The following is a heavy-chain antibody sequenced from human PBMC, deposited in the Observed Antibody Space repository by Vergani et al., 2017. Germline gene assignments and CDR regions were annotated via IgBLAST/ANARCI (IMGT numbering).Heavy chain of an antibody. CDR1: GGSFSGYY. CDR2: INHSGST. V-gene: IGHV4-34*01. D-gene: IGHD3-10*01. J-gene: IGHJ6*02. Sequence: QVQLQQWGAGLLKPSETLSLTCAVYGGSFSGYYWSWIRQPPGKGLEWIGEINHSGSTNYNPSLKSRVTISVDTSKNQFSLKLSSVTAADTAVYYCARGLVRGAMTHYYYYYGMDVWGQGTTVTVSS. CDR3: ARGLVRGAMTHYYYYYGMDV.